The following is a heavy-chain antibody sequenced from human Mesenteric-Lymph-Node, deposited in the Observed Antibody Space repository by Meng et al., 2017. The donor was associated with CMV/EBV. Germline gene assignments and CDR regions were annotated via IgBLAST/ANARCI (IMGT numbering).Heavy chain of an antibody. CDR1: GFTLSNYG. CDR3: TRDGNWASPN. J-gene: IGHJ4*02. Sequence: GESLKISCVVSGFTLSNYGMHWVRQAPGKGLQWVAYISYDGSKKYYADSAKGRFTISRDNSKNTQYLQMNSLKAEDTAVYYCTRDGNWASPNWGQGTLVTVSS. D-gene: IGHD1-1*01. CDR2: ISYDGSKK. V-gene: IGHV3-30*02.